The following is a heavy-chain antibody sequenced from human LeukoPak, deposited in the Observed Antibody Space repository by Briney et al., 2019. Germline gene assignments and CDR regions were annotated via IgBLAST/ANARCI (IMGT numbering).Heavy chain of an antibody. CDR2: ISSSSSTI. D-gene: IGHD6-6*01. Sequence: GGSLRLSCAASGFTFSSYNMNWVRQAPGKGLEWVSYISSSSSTIYYADSVKGRFTISRDNAKNSLYLQMNSLRAEDTAVYYCARPYSSSSRGSYDIWGQGTMVTASS. V-gene: IGHV3-48*01. J-gene: IGHJ3*02. CDR1: GFTFSSYN. CDR3: ARPYSSSSRGSYDI.